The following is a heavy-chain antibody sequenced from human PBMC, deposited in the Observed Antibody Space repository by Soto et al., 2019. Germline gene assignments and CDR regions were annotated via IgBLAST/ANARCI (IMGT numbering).Heavy chain of an antibody. CDR1: GFTFISYW. CDR3: ARDQGDPRGSSSPVMDGMDV. V-gene: IGHV3-7*01. J-gene: IGHJ6*02. CDR2: IKQDGSEK. D-gene: IGHD6-6*01. Sequence: GGSLRLSCASSGFTFISYWMSWVRQAPGKGLEWVANIKQDGSEKYYVDSVKGRFTISRDNAKNSLYLQMNSLRAEDTAVYYCARDQGDPRGSSSPVMDGMDVWGQGTTVTVSS.